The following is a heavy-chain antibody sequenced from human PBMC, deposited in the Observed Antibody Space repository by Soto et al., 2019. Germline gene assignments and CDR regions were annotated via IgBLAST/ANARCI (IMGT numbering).Heavy chain of an antibody. CDR2: IRSKDYGGTP. CDR1: GFTFTYFS. J-gene: IGHJ4*02. Sequence: LRLSCATSGFTFTYFSISWVRQAPGRGLEWVGFIRSKDYGGTPEYAASVQGRFAISRDDSTGIAYLQMNSLKNEDTAVYYCTREIPYFDSWGQGNLVTVSS. CDR3: TREIPYFDS. V-gene: IGHV3-49*02.